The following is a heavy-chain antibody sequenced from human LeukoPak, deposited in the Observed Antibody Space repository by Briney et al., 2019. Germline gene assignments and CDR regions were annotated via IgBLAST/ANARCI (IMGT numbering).Heavy chain of an antibody. CDR2: IRSDGYHT. Sequence: GSLRLSCGASGFIFDTHDMHWVRQAPGKGLAWVAFIRSDGYHTYYADSVKGRFTITRDNSKNTLYLQMNSLRLDDMGVYYCAKPSGSGVDYWGRGTRVTVSS. CDR1: GFIFDTHD. J-gene: IGHJ4*02. D-gene: IGHD1-26*01. V-gene: IGHV3-30*02. CDR3: AKPSGSGVDY.